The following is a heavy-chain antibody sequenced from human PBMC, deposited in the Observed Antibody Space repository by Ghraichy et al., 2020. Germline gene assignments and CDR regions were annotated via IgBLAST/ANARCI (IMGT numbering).Heavy chain of an antibody. V-gene: IGHV3-23*01. CDR3: AKDCGELHIAARPFAYFDY. D-gene: IGHD6-6*01. CDR2: ISGSGGST. Sequence: GGSLRLSCAASGFTFSSYAMSWVRQAPGKGLEWVSAISGSGGSTYYADSVKGRFTISRDNSKNTLYLQMNSLRAEDTAVYYCAKDCGELHIAARPFAYFDYWGQGALVTVSS. CDR1: GFTFSSYA. J-gene: IGHJ4*02.